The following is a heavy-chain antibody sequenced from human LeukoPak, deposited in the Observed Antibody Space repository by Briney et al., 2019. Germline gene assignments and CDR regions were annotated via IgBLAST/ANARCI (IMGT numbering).Heavy chain of an antibody. D-gene: IGHD3-10*01. J-gene: IGHJ6*02. V-gene: IGHV1-69*13. CDR2: IIPLFDAT. CDR3: ATTARLNMVWNVPGYGIDV. CDR1: GDSFSNYA. Sequence: AASVKVSCKASGDSFSNYALSWVRQAPGQGLEWMRGIIPLFDATDYAQKFQGRVTVTADESRSTAYMELTSLRSEDTAVYYCATTARLNMVWNVPGYGIDVWGQGTTVTVSS.